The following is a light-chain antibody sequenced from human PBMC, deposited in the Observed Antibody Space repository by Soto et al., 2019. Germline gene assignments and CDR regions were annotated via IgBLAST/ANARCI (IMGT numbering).Light chain of an antibody. CDR2: DAS. J-gene: IGKJ1*01. CDR1: QSISNW. Sequence: DIQMTQSPPTLSASVGDRVTITCRASQSISNWLAWYQLKPGKAPKLLIFDASSLESGVPSRFSGSGSGTEFTLTISSLQPDDFATYYCLQDYTYPLTFGQGTKVDIK. CDR3: LQDYTYPLT. V-gene: IGKV1-5*01.